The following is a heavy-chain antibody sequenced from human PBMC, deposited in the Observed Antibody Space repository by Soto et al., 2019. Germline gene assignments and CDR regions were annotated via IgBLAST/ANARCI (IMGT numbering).Heavy chain of an antibody. Sequence: EVQLVESGGGLVKPGGSLRLSCAAAGFTFSNAWMNWVRQAPGKGLEWVGRIKSETDDGTTTDYAAPVKGRFTISRRDSKNTLYLQMNSLKTEDTAVYYCASSYCSSISCFYYFDYWGQGTLVSVSS. CDR3: ASSYCSSISCFYYFDY. J-gene: IGHJ4*02. CDR1: GFTFSNAW. V-gene: IGHV3-15*01. D-gene: IGHD2-2*01. CDR2: IKSETDDGTTT.